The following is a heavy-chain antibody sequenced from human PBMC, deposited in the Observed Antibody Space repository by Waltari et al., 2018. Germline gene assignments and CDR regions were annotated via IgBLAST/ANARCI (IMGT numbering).Heavy chain of an antibody. CDR1: GFTFSSYA. V-gene: IGHV3-23*01. CDR3: AKDPLNYYGSGSYWPY. D-gene: IGHD3-10*01. Sequence: EVQLLESGGGLVQPGGSLRLSCAASGFTFSSYAMSWVRQAPGKGLEWVSAISGSGGRKYYADSVKGRFTISRDNSKNTLYLQMNSLRAEDTAVYYCAKDPLNYYGSGSYWPYWGQGTLVTVSS. CDR2: ISGSGGRK. J-gene: IGHJ4*02.